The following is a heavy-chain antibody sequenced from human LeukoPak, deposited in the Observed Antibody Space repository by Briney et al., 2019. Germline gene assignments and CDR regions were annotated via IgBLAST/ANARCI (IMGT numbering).Heavy chain of an antibody. CDR2: ISSSGDTT. CDR1: GCTLSSYT. Sequence: GGSLRLSCAASGCTLSSYTMNWVGQAPGKGLEWVSTISSSGDTTYYADSVKGRFTISRDNSKNTLYLQMNSLRAEDTAVKYCPKRWFGEFHGFDIWGQGTLVTVSS. CDR3: PKRWFGEFHGFDI. D-gene: IGHD3-10*01. V-gene: IGHV3-23*01. J-gene: IGHJ3*02.